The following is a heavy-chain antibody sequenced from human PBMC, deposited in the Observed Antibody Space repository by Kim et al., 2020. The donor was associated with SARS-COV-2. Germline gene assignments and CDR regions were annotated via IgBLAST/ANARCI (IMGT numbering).Heavy chain of an antibody. CDR2: IWYHGSNK. Sequence: GGSLRLSCAASGFTFSSYGMHWVRQAPGKGLEWVAVIWYHGSNKYYADSVKGRFTISRDNSKNTLYLQMNSLRAEDTAVYYCARSIGFIAAAGIGYWGQGTLVTVSS. CDR1: GFTFSSYG. J-gene: IGHJ4*02. D-gene: IGHD6-13*01. CDR3: ARSIGFIAAAGIGY. V-gene: IGHV3-33*01.